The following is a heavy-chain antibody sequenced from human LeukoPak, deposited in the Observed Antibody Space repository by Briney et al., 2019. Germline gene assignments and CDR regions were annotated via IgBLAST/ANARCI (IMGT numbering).Heavy chain of an antibody. Sequence: EASVKVSCKASGYTFTSYGISWVRQAPGQGLEWMGWISAYNGNTNYAQKLQGRVTMTTDTSTSTAYMELRSLRSDDTAVYYCARARGDYDSSGYYSDYWGQGTLVTVSS. D-gene: IGHD3-22*01. V-gene: IGHV1-18*01. CDR1: GYTFTSYG. J-gene: IGHJ4*02. CDR2: ISAYNGNT. CDR3: ARARGDYDSSGYYSDY.